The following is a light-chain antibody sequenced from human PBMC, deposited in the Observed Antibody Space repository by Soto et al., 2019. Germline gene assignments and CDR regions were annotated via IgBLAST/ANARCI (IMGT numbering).Light chain of an antibody. CDR2: LGS. V-gene: IGKV2-28*01. Sequence: DIVMTQSPLSLPVTPGEPASISCRSSQSLLSSNGYNYLDWYLQKPGQSPQLLIYLGSNRASGVPDRFSGSGSGTDFTLEISRVKAEDVGIYHCMQALRAPPTFGQGTKVEI. CDR3: MQALRAPPT. CDR1: QSLLSSNGYNY. J-gene: IGKJ1*01.